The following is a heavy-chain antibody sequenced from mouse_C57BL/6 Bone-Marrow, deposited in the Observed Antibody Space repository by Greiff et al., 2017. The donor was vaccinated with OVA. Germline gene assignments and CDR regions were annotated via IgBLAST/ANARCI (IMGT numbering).Heavy chain of an antibody. D-gene: IGHD1-1*01. CDR2: IDPETGGT. J-gene: IGHJ1*03. CDR3: TRWGYYGSSSYWYFDF. Sequence: QVQLKESGAELVRPGASVTLSCKASGYTFTDYEMHWVKQTPVHGLEWIGAIDPETGGTAYNQKFKGKAILTADKSSSTAYMELRSLTSEDSAVYYCTRWGYYGSSSYWYFDFWGTGTTVTVSS. CDR1: GYTFTDYE. V-gene: IGHV1-15*01.